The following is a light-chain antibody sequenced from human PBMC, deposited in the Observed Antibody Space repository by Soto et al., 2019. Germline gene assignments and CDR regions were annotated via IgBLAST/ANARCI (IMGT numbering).Light chain of an antibody. CDR1: QSISSW. CDR2: EAS. V-gene: IGKV1-5*03. Sequence: DIQMTQSPSTLSASVGDRVTITCRASQSISSWLAWYQQKPGKAPKLLIYEASSSEIGVPPRFSGSGFGTEFTLTISSLQPDDFATYYCQHYKAPSTFGQGTRLEIK. J-gene: IGKJ1*01. CDR3: QHYKAPST.